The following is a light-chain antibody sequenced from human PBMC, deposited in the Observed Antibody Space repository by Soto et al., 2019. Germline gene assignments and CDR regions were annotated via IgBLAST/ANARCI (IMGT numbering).Light chain of an antibody. J-gene: IGLJ1*01. Sequence: QSVLTQPASVSGSPGQSITISCTGTSSDVVCYNYFSWYQHHPGKAPKLIIYDVTNRPSGVSNPFSGSKSGNTASLTISGLQPEDEADYYCSSYTTSNTRQIVFGTGTKVTVL. CDR1: SSDVVCYNY. V-gene: IGLV2-14*03. CDR3: SSYTTSNTRQIV. CDR2: DVT.